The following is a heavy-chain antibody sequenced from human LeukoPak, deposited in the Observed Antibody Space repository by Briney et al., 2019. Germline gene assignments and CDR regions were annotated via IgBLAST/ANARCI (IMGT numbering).Heavy chain of an antibody. Sequence: PGGSLRPSCAASGFTISDYHMSWIRQAPGKGLECVSYISSSSSYTNYADSVKGRFTISRDNAKNSLYLQMNSLRDEDTAVYYCARTYETSGYYTPLLGYWGQGTLVTVSS. CDR3: ARTYETSGYYTPLLGY. J-gene: IGHJ4*02. D-gene: IGHD3-22*01. CDR2: ISSSSSYT. CDR1: GFTISDYH. V-gene: IGHV3-11*06.